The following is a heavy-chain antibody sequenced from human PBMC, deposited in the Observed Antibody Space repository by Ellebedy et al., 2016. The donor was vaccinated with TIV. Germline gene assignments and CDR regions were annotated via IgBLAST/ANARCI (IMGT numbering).Heavy chain of an antibody. CDR2: IVPIFAKS. V-gene: IGHV1-69*13. Sequence: AASVKVSCKASGGTFSTNGISWLRQAHGQGLDWMGAIVPIFAKSNYAQRFQGRVSNTADESTNTVYMEMSSLTAQDTAVYFCAREGISGIFESWGQGSLVIVSS. CDR1: GGTFSTNG. CDR3: AREGISGIFES. J-gene: IGHJ4*02. D-gene: IGHD3-10*01.